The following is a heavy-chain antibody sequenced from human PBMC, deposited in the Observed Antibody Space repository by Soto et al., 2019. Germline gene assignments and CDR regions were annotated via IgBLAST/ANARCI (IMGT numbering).Heavy chain of an antibody. CDR1: GFTFSNYA. J-gene: IGHJ4*02. CDR2: VTGTSGGT. V-gene: IGHV3-23*01. CDR3: ANRPACPNPGCPVQGHHYFAY. Sequence: EVQLLESGGGLVQRGGSLRLSRAVSGFTFSNYAMSWVRQTPGKGLEWVSTVTGTSGGTYYADSVKGRFTISRDNSKNTLYLQLNSLSVEDTAIYYCANRPACPNPGCPVQGHHYFAYWGQGTLVTVSS. D-gene: IGHD2-8*01.